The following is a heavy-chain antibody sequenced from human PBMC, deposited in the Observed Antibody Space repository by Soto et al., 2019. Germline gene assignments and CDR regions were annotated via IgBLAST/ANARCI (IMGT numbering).Heavy chain of an antibody. J-gene: IGHJ4*02. CDR2: ISAYDGQT. CDR1: GDGFSNYG. CDR3: ARVWYYDSSGYYAFDY. Sequence: GASVKVSCKASGDGFSNYGFSWVRQAPGQGLEWMGWISAYDGQTNYTKKFQGRVTMTTDTSSSTAYMELRSLRSDDTAVHYCARVWYYDSSGYYAFDYWGLGTLVTVSS. D-gene: IGHD3-22*01. V-gene: IGHV1-18*01.